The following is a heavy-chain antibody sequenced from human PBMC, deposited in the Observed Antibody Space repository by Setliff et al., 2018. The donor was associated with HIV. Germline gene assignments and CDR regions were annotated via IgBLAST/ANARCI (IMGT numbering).Heavy chain of an antibody. V-gene: IGHV1-8*03. D-gene: IGHD3-3*01. CDR1: GYSFANYD. CDR3: ARDSGGGAIFGVVIEGPAFDI. Sequence: ASVKVSCKTSGYSFANYDINWVRQAAGQGLEWMGWINPNNGKTGYVQKFQGRVTFSRDTSINTAYMELRGLRSDDTAVYYCARDSGGGAIFGVVIEGPAFDIWGQGTMVTVSS. CDR2: INPNNGKT. J-gene: IGHJ3*02.